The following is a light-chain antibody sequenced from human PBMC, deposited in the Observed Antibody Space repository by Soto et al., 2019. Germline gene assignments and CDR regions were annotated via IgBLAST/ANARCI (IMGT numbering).Light chain of an antibody. CDR3: QQYDNWPWT. V-gene: IGKV3-20*01. CDR2: GTS. J-gene: IGKJ1*01. Sequence: EIVLTQSPATLSLSPGERATLSCRASRSFASSYLAWYQHKPGQAPRLIIYGTSRRATGVPVRFSGSGSGTDFTLTISSLQSEDFGVYFCQQYDNWPWTFGQGTKVEMK. CDR1: RSFASSY.